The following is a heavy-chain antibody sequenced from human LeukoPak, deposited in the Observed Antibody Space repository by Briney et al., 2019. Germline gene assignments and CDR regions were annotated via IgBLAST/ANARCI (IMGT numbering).Heavy chain of an antibody. D-gene: IGHD3-10*01. J-gene: IGHJ4*02. V-gene: IGHV3-72*01. CDR2: IRNKANSYRT. Sequence: GGSLRLSCAAYGFTISDHYMAWVRQAPGKGLEWIGRIRNKANSYRTEFAASVKGRFTLSIYDSKNSLYLQMNSLKTEDTALYCLKTEDTALYYCGRAGSFSPIEYWGQGTLVTVSS. CDR3: KTEDTALYYCGRAGSFSPIEY. CDR1: GFTISDHY.